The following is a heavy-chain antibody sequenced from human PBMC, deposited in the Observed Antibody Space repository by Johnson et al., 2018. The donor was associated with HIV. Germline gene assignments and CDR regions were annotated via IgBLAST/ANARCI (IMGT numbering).Heavy chain of an antibody. J-gene: IGHJ3*02. Sequence: QVQLVESGGGVVQPGRSLRLSCAASGFTFSSYAMHWVRQAPGKGLEWVAVISYDGSNKYYADSVKGRFTISRDNSKNTLYLQMNSLRAEDTAVYYCARDSMVQGVMWAFDIWGQGTMVTVSS. V-gene: IGHV3-30-3*01. CDR3: ARDSMVQGVMWAFDI. CDR1: GFTFSSYA. CDR2: ISYDGSNK. D-gene: IGHD3-10*01.